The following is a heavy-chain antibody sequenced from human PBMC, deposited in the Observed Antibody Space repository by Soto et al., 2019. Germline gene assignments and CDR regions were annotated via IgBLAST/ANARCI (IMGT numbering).Heavy chain of an antibody. D-gene: IGHD2-15*01. Sequence: SVKVSCKASGGTFSNYAISWVRQAPGQGLEWMGGSIAMFGTVSYAQKFQGRVTITADESTTTAYMELTSLSSEDTAVYYCARSLGVEVPALLFYYNMDVWGQGTTVTVS. J-gene: IGHJ6*02. V-gene: IGHV1-69*13. CDR2: SIAMFGTV. CDR1: GGTFSNYA. CDR3: ARSLGVEVPALLFYYNMDV.